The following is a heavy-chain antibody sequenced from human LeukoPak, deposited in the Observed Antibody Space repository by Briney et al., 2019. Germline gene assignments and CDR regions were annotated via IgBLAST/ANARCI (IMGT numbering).Heavy chain of an antibody. D-gene: IGHD4-11*01. V-gene: IGHV3-21*04. CDR1: GFTLSTYS. CDR3: AKDRAVTTALYYYYGMDV. CDR2: ISSGSSSI. Sequence: PGGSLRLSCAASGFTLSTYSMNWVRQAPGKGLEWDSSISSGSSSIYYADSLKGRFTISRDNFKNTLYLQMNSLRAEDTAVYYCAKDRAVTTALYYYYGMDVWGQGTTVTVSS. J-gene: IGHJ6*02.